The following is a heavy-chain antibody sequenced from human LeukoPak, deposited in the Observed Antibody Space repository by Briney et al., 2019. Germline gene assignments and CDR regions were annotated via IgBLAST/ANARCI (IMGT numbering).Heavy chain of an antibody. V-gene: IGHV4-34*01. CDR1: GGSFSGYY. D-gene: IGHD2-15*01. J-gene: IGHJ6*03. CDR3: ASDRGGHTRYYYYYYMDV. CDR2: INHSGST. Sequence: PSETLSLTCAVYGGSFSGYYWSWIRQPPGKGLEWIGEINHSGSTNYNPSLKSRVTISVDTSKNQFSLKLSSVTAADTAVYYRASDRGGHTRYYYYYYMDVWGKGTTVTVSS.